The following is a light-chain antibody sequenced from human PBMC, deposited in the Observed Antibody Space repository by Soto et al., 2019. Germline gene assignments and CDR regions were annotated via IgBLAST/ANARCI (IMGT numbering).Light chain of an antibody. CDR2: DVA. CDR3: SSYTSSSTLYV. CDR1: SIDVGGYNY. V-gene: IGLV2-14*03. Sequence: QSVLTXPASVSGSPGQSIAISCTGASIDVGGYNYVSWYQQHPGKAPKLMIYDVASRPSGVSDRFSGSKSGNTASLTISGLQAEDEADYYCSSYTSSSTLYVFGTGTKVTVL. J-gene: IGLJ1*01.